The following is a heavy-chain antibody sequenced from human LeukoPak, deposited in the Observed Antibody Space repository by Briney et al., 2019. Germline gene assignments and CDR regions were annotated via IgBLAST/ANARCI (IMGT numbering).Heavy chain of an antibody. J-gene: IGHJ4*02. Sequence: SETLSLTCTVSGGSISSYYWRWIRQPPGKGLEWMGYIYYNGSTNYNPPIKSRVTTSVDTSKNQFSLKLSSVTVADTVVYYCARHLPSYYYGSGSYYRAFDYWGQGTLVTVSS. D-gene: IGHD3-10*01. CDR3: ARHLPSYYYGSGSYYRAFDY. CDR2: IYYNGST. CDR1: GGSISSYY. V-gene: IGHV4-59*08.